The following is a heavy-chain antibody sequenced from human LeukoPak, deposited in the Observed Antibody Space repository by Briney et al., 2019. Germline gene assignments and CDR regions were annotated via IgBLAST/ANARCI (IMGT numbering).Heavy chain of an antibody. Sequence: SETLSLTCTVSGGSISSSSYYWGWIRQPPGKGLEWIGSIYYSGSTYYNPSLKSRVTISVDTSKNQFSLKLSSVTAADTAVYYCARTTYYYDSSGYKDDAFDIWGQGTMVTVSS. CDR2: IYYSGST. J-gene: IGHJ3*02. V-gene: IGHV4-39*07. CDR1: GGSISSSSYY. CDR3: ARTTYYYDSSGYKDDAFDI. D-gene: IGHD3-22*01.